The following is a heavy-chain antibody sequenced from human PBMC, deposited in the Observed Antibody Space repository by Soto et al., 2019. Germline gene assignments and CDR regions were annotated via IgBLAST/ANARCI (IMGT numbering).Heavy chain of an antibody. D-gene: IGHD6-19*01. CDR2: INPSGGST. J-gene: IGHJ4*01. CDR3: GRGWVRGRAVAGSPNLGY. V-gene: IGHV1-46*01. Sequence: GASVKASCKASGYTFTSYYMHWVRQAPGQGLEWMGIINPSGGSTSYAQKFQGRVTMTRDTSTSTVYMELSSLRSGDTAVYYWGRGWVRGRAVAGSPNLGYWG. CDR1: GYTFTSYY.